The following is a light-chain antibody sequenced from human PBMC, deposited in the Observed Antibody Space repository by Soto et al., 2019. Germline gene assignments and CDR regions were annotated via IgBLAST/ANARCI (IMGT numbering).Light chain of an antibody. V-gene: IGKV1-39*01. Sequence: DIQMTQSPSSLSASLGDRVAITFGASQSISSYLNWYQQKPGKAPKLLIYAASSLQSGVPSRFSGSGSGTDFTLTISSLQPEDFATYYCQQGYSTPGTFGQGTKVDIK. CDR1: QSISSY. CDR2: AAS. CDR3: QQGYSTPGT. J-gene: IGKJ1*01.